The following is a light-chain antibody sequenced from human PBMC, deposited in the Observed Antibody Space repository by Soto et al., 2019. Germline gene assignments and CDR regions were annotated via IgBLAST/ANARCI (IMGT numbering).Light chain of an antibody. Sequence: QSVLTQPPSASGSPGQSVTISCTGTLSDVGGQSFVSWYQHDPGKAPKLMICDVNKRPSGVPDRFSGSKSGNTASLTVSGLQAEDEANYYCSSYAGTTVIFGGGTKLTVL. V-gene: IGLV2-8*01. CDR2: DVN. J-gene: IGLJ2*01. CDR3: SSYAGTTVI. CDR1: LSDVGGQSF.